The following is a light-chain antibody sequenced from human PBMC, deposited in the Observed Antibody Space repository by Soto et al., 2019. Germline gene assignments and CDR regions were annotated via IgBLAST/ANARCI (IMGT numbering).Light chain of an antibody. CDR2: EVS. CDR1: SSDVGASNY. J-gene: IGLJ1*01. V-gene: IGLV2-8*01. Sequence: QSVRTQPPSASGSPGQSVTISCTGTSSDVGASNYVSWYQQHSDKAPKLMIYEVSKRPSGVPDRFSGSKSGNTASLTVSGLQAEDEADYYCSSYAGDNSFAFGSGTKVTVL. CDR3: SSYAGDNSFA.